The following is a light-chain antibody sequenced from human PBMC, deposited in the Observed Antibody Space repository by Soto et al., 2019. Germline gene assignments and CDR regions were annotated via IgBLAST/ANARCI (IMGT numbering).Light chain of an antibody. CDR2: AAS. Sequence: DFQMTQSPSSLSASVGDRVTITCRASQSISSYLNWYQQKPGKAPKLLIYAASSLQSGVPSRFSGSGSGTDFTLTISSLQPVDFATYYCQQSYSTPWTFGQGTKVEIK. J-gene: IGKJ1*01. V-gene: IGKV1-39*01. CDR3: QQSYSTPWT. CDR1: QSISSY.